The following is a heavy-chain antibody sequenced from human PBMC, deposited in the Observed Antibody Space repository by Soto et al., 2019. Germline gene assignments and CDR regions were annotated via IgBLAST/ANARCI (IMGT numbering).Heavy chain of an antibody. CDR1: GHTFTSYG. J-gene: IGHJ5*02. Sequence: ASVKVSCKASGHTFTSYGISWVRQAPGQGLEWMGWISAYNGNTNYAQKLQGRVTMTTDTSTSTAYMELRSLRSDDTAVYYCAIAAAGVWFDPWGQGTLVTVSS. D-gene: IGHD6-13*01. CDR3: AIAAAGVWFDP. V-gene: IGHV1-18*04. CDR2: ISAYNGNT.